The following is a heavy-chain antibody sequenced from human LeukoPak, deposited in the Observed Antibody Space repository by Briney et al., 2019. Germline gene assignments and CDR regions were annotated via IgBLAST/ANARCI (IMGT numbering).Heavy chain of an antibody. Sequence: GRSLRLSCAAFGFTFSSYGMHWVRQAPGKGLEWVAVIWYDGSNKYYADSVKGRFTISRDNSKNTLYLQMNSLRAEDTAVYYCARDRYSATKGYCTNGVCYTFPDYWGQGTLVTVSS. CDR2: IWYDGSNK. V-gene: IGHV3-33*01. CDR1: GFTFSSYG. D-gene: IGHD2-8*01. J-gene: IGHJ4*02. CDR3: ARDRYSATKGYCTNGVCYTFPDY.